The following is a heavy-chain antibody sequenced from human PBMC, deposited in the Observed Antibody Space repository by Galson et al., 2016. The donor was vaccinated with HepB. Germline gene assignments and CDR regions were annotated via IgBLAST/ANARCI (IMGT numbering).Heavy chain of an antibody. J-gene: IGHJ6*02. V-gene: IGHV3-33*01. D-gene: IGHD3-10*01. Sequence: LRLSCAASGFSITNYGLHWVRQAPGKGLEWVAIIWYDGSNKYYADSVKGRFTISRDNSKNTLYLQMNSLRAGDTAVYYCARDLRIYGMDVWGQGTTVTVS. CDR1: GFSITNYG. CDR2: IWYDGSNK. CDR3: ARDLRIYGMDV.